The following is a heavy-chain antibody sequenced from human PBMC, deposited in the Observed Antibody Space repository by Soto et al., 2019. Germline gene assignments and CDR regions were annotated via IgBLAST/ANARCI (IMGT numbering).Heavy chain of an antibody. Sequence: EVQVVESGGDLVKPGGSLRLSCATSGFIFSSAWMSWVRQAPGKGLEWVGRIKSKSDGGTRDYAAPVNGRFNISRDDSKNMWYLQMNSLTAEDTAVYYCVEGWNDFWGQGTLVTVSS. CDR3: VEGWNDF. D-gene: IGHD1-1*01. J-gene: IGHJ4*02. CDR1: GFIFSSAW. V-gene: IGHV3-15*01. CDR2: IKSKSDGGTR.